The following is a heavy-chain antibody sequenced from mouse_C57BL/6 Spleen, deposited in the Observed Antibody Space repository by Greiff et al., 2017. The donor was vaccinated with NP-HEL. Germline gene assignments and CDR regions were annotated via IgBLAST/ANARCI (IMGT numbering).Heavy chain of an antibody. CDR3: TEGNDGYYIPSFAY. CDR2: IRLKSDNYAT. V-gene: IGHV6-3*01. Sequence: EVKLQESGGGLVQPGGSMKLSCVASGFTFSNYWMNWVRQSPEKGLEWVAQIRLKSDNYATHYAESVKGRFTISRDDSKSSVYLQMNNLRAEDTGIYYCTEGNDGYYIPSFAYWGQGTLVTVSA. D-gene: IGHD2-3*01. J-gene: IGHJ3*01. CDR1: GFTFSNYW.